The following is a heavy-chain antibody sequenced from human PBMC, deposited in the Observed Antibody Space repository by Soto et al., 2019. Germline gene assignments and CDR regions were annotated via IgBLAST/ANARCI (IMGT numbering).Heavy chain of an antibody. CDR1: GGSFENCS. J-gene: IGHJ6*02. V-gene: IGHV1-69*01. CDR2: IIPMFETV. D-gene: IGHD2-15*01. CDR3: ARGLRTGNYGMDV. Sequence: CKESGGSFENCSRSWARHAPGQGLEWMGGIIPMFETVNYAQRFQGRLTIAADESTSTAYMELTSLTSADTAIYFCARGLRTGNYGMDVLGQGTTVTVSS.